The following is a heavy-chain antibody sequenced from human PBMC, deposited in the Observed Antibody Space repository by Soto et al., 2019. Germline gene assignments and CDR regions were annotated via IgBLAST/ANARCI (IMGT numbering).Heavy chain of an antibody. J-gene: IGHJ3*02. CDR1: GGSISSGVYY. D-gene: IGHD3-22*01. CDR2: ISYSGST. V-gene: IGHV4-31*03. CDR3: ARHYDYDRTRNAAFDI. Sequence: SETLSLTCTVSGGSISSGVYYWSWIRQHPGKGLEWIGFISYSGSTYSNPSLKSRVTISRDTSKNQLSLKLSSVTAADTAVYYCARHYDYDRTRNAAFDIWGQGTMVTVSS.